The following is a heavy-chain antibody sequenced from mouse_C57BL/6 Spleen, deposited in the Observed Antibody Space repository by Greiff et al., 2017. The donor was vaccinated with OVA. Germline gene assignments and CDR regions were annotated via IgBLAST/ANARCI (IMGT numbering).Heavy chain of an antibody. V-gene: IGHV1-26*01. CDR3: ARGGDEDAFAY. D-gene: IGHD2-13*01. Sequence: EVQLQQSGPELVKPGASVKISCKASGYSFTDYYMNWVKQSHGKSLEWIGDINPNNGGTSYNQKFKGKATLTVDKSSSTAYMELSSLTSEDSAVYYCARGGDEDAFAYWGQGTLVTVSA. CDR2: INPNNGGT. CDR1: GYSFTDYY. J-gene: IGHJ3*01.